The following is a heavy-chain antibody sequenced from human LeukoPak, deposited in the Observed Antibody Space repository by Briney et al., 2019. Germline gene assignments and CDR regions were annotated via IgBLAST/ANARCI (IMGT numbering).Heavy chain of an antibody. CDR1: GGSISNYY. V-gene: IGHV4-4*08. CDR2: IYTSGST. CDR3: ARLYISSSYYYYSYMDV. J-gene: IGHJ6*03. D-gene: IGHD6-6*01. Sequence: SETLSLTCTVSGGSISNYYWSWIRQPPGKGLEWIGYIYTSGSTNYNPSLKSRVTISVDTSKNQFSLKLSSVTAADTAVYYCARLYISSSYYYYSYMDVWGKETTVTVSS.